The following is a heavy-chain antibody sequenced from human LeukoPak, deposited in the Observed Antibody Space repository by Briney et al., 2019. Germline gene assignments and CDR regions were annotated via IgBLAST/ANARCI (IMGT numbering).Heavy chain of an antibody. CDR1: GYTFTSYG. CDR2: ISAYNGNT. Sequence: GASVKVSCKASGYTFTSYGISWVRQAPGQGLEWMGWISAYNGNTNYAQKFQGRVRITADKSTSTTYMELSSLRSEDTAVYYCASARQRHCTNGVCPSLTDSWGQGTLVTVSS. D-gene: IGHD2-8*01. J-gene: IGHJ4*02. CDR3: ASARQRHCTNGVCPSLTDS. V-gene: IGHV1-18*01.